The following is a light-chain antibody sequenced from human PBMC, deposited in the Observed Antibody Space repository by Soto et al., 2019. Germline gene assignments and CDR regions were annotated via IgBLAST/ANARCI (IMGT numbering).Light chain of an antibody. Sequence: QSVLTQPASVSGSPGQSITISCTGTSSEVGGYNYVSWYQQHPGKAPKLMIYDVSNRPSGVSNRFSGSKSGNTASLTISGLQAEDEADYYCQSYDSSSYVVFGGGTQLTVL. CDR2: DVS. CDR1: SSEVGGYNY. J-gene: IGLJ2*01. CDR3: QSYDSSSYVV. V-gene: IGLV2-14*01.